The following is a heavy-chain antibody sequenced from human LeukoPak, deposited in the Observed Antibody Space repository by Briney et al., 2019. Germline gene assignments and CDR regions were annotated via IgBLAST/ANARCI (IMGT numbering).Heavy chain of an antibody. CDR2: VSYDGTNK. CDR1: VFTLSSYG. CDR3: AKGRGWSGPQVYYFDY. Sequence: GGSLRLSCSASVFTLSSYGMHWVRQAPGQGLEWVAVVSYDGTNKYYADSVKGRFTISRDNSKNSLYLQMNSLRVEDTAVYYCAKGRGWSGPQVYYFDYWGQGTLVTVSS. J-gene: IGHJ4*02. V-gene: IGHV3-30*18.